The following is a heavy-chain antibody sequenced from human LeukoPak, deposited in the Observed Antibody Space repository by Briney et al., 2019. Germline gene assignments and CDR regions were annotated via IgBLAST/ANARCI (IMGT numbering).Heavy chain of an antibody. V-gene: IGHV4-39*01. CDR2: IYYSGST. Sequence: SETLSLTCTVSGGSISSSSYYWSWIRQPPGKGLEWIGSIYYSGSTYYNPSLKSRVTISVDTSKNQFSLKLSSVTAADTAVYYCARVGGGHYFDYWGQGTLVTVSS. D-gene: IGHD2-15*01. J-gene: IGHJ4*02. CDR3: ARVGGGHYFDY. CDR1: GGSISSSSYY.